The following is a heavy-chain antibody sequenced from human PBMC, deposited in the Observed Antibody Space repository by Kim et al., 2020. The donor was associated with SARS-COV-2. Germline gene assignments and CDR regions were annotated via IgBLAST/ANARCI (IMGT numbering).Heavy chain of an antibody. Sequence: SETLSLTCAVYGGSFSGYYWSWIRQPPGKGLEWIGEINHSGSTNYNPSLKSRVTISVDTSKNQFSLKLSSVTAADTAVYYCARWGRGQRDGYNSGEIFDYWGQGTLVTVSS. CDR3: ARWGRGQRDGYNSGEIFDY. CDR2: INHSGST. D-gene: IGHD5-12*01. CDR1: GGSFSGYY. V-gene: IGHV4-34*01. J-gene: IGHJ4*02.